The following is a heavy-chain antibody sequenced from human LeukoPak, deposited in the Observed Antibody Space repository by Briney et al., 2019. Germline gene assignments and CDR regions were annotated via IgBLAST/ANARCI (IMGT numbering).Heavy chain of an antibody. V-gene: IGHV3-48*03. D-gene: IGHD6-19*01. J-gene: IGHJ3*02. CDR1: GFTFSSYE. CDR3: ARVKWLAHDAFDI. CDR2: ISSSGSTI. Sequence: GGSLRLSCAASGFTFSSYEMNWVRQAQGKGLEWVSYISSSGSTIYYADSVKGRFTISRDNAKNSLYLQMNSLRAEDTAVYYCARVKWLAHDAFDIWGQGTMVTVSS.